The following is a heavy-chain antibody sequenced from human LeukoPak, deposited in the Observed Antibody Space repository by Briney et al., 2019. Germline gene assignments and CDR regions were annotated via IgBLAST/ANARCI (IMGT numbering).Heavy chain of an antibody. Sequence: GGSLRLSCAASGFTFSGSAVHWGRQASGKGLEWVGHIRSKADSHAKAYAASVQGRFTISRDDSNNTAYLHMNSLKIEDAAVYFCSRHLYSSAWYEENWGQGTLVTVSS. CDR1: GFTFSGSA. CDR2: IRSKADSHAK. CDR3: SRHLYSSAWYEEN. V-gene: IGHV3-73*01. D-gene: IGHD6-19*01. J-gene: IGHJ4*02.